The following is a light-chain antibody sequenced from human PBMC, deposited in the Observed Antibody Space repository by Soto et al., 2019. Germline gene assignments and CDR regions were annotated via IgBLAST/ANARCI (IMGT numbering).Light chain of an antibody. CDR2: DVS. J-gene: IGLJ1*01. CDR3: RSYTSRSTPYV. V-gene: IGLV2-14*01. CDR1: SSDVGAYNY. Sequence: QSALTQPASVSGSPGQSITISCTGTSSDVGAYNYVSWYQQHPGKAPKLMISDVSNRPSGISNRFSGSKSGNTASLTISGLHAEDEADYYCRSYTSRSTPYVFGTGTKLTVL.